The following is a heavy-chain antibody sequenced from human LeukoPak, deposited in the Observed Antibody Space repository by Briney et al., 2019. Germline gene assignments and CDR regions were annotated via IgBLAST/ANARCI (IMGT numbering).Heavy chain of an antibody. D-gene: IGHD6-6*01. J-gene: IGHJ5*02. Sequence: GASVKVSCKASGYTFTGYYMHWVRQAPGQGLEWMGWINPNSGGTNYAQKFQGRVTMTRDTSISTAYMELSRLRSDDTAVYYCARDRVIAARLVRNWFDPWGQGTLVTVSS. CDR2: INPNSGGT. V-gene: IGHV1-2*02. CDR3: ARDRVIAARLVRNWFDP. CDR1: GYTFTGYY.